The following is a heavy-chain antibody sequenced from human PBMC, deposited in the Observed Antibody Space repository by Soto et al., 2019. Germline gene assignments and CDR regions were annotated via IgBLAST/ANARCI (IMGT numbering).Heavy chain of an antibody. V-gene: IGHV3-7*01. CDR2: IKQDGSEK. CDR3: ARDGGLQQLVLRYNYYGMDV. CDR1: GFTFSSYW. J-gene: IGHJ6*02. Sequence: GGSLRLSCAASGFTFSSYWMSWVRQAPGKGLEWVANIKQDGSEKYYVDSVKGRFTISRDNAKNSLYLQMNSLRAEDTAVYYCARDGGLQQLVLRYNYYGMDVWGQGTTVTVSS. D-gene: IGHD6-13*01.